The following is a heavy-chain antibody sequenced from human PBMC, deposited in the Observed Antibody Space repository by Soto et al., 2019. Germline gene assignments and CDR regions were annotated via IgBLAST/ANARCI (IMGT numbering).Heavy chain of an antibody. J-gene: IGHJ6*02. D-gene: IGHD3-9*01. Sequence: GGSLRLSCAASGFTFSSYWMSWVRQAPGKGLEWVANIKQDGSEKYYVDSVKGRFTISRDNAKNSLYLQMNSLRAEDTAVYYCARDPTLRLYDILTGYYTGAYYYGMDVWGQGTTVTVPS. CDR2: IKQDGSEK. V-gene: IGHV3-7*01. CDR1: GFTFSSYW. CDR3: ARDPTLRLYDILTGYYTGAYYYGMDV.